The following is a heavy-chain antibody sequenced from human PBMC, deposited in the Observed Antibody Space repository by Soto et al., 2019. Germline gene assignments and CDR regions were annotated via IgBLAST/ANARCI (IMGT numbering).Heavy chain of an antibody. CDR2: IYYSGST. J-gene: IGHJ4*02. CDR1: GGSVSSGSYY. D-gene: IGHD5-12*01. Sequence: PSETLSLTCTVSGGSVSSGSYYWSWIRQPPGKGLEYIGYIYYSGSTNYNPSLESRVTISVDTSMNQFSLKLSSVTAADTAMYYCARGGYGGYAAYFDYWGQGTLVTVSS. V-gene: IGHV4-61*01. CDR3: ARGGYGGYAAYFDY.